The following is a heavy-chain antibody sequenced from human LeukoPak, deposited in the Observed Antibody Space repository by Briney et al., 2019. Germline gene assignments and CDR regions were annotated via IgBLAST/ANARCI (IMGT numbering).Heavy chain of an antibody. V-gene: IGHV3-7*03. D-gene: IGHD2-15*01. Sequence: PGGSLRLSCAASGFTFSSYWMSWVRQAPGKGLEWVANIKQDGSEKYYVDSVKGRFTISRDSSKNTLFLQMNRLRPEDAAVYYCAKAPVTTCRGAFCYPFDYWGRGTLVTVSS. CDR2: IKQDGSEK. CDR1: GFTFSSYW. J-gene: IGHJ4*02. CDR3: AKAPVTTCRGAFCYPFDY.